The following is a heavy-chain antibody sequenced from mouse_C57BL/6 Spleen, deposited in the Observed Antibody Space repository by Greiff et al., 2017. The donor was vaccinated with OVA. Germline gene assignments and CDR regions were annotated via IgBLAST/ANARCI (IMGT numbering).Heavy chain of an antibody. Sequence: EVQGVESGGGLVKPGGSLKLSCAASGFTFSSYTMSWVRQTPEKRLEWVATISGGGGNTYYPDSVKGRFTITRDNAKNTLYLQMSSLRSEDTALYYGARHDSSGYVGAFDYWGQGTTLTVSS. J-gene: IGHJ2*01. CDR3: ARHDSSGYVGAFDY. CDR1: GFTFSSYT. V-gene: IGHV5-9*01. D-gene: IGHD3-2*02. CDR2: ISGGGGNT.